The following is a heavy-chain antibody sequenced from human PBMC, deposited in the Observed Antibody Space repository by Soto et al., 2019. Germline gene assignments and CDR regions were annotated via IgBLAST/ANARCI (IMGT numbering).Heavy chain of an antibody. J-gene: IGHJ4*02. D-gene: IGHD4-17*01. Sequence: SETLSLTCAVSGYSVSDGYYLGWIRQPPGKGLEWIGSINRSENTYYNPSLKSRLTISVDTSKNQISLTLSSVTAADTAIYYCARSGDDYGSYVDYWGQGTLVTVSS. V-gene: IGHV4-38-2*01. CDR2: INRSENT. CDR1: GYSVSDGYY. CDR3: ARSGDDYGSYVDY.